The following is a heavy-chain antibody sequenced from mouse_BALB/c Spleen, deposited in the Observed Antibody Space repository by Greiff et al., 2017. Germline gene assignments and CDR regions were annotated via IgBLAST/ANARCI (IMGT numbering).Heavy chain of an antibody. Sequence: QLQQSGAELVRSGASVKLSCTASGFNIKDYYMHWVKQRPEQGLEWIGWIDPENGDTEYAPKFQGKATMTADTSSNTAYLQLSSLTSEDTAVYYCNAPYGNYDYFDYWGQGTTLTVSS. D-gene: IGHD2-1*01. CDR3: NAPYGNYDYFDY. CDR2: IDPENGDT. V-gene: IGHV14-4*02. J-gene: IGHJ2*01. CDR1: GFNIKDYY.